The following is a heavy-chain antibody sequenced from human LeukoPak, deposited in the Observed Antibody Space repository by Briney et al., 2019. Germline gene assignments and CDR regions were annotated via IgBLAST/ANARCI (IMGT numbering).Heavy chain of an antibody. D-gene: IGHD3-10*01. Sequence: GESLKISCKGSGYSFTNYWIGWVRQMPGKGLEWMGIIYPGDSDTRYSPSFQGQVTISADKSISTAYLQWSSLKASDTAMYYCARQGGGSGSYYSPLDYWGQGTLATVSS. J-gene: IGHJ4*02. V-gene: IGHV5-51*01. CDR3: ARQGGGSGSYYSPLDY. CDR2: IYPGDSDT. CDR1: GYSFTNYW.